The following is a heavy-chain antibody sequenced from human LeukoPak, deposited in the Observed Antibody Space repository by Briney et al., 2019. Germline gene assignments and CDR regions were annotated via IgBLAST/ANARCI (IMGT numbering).Heavy chain of an antibody. CDR1: GFTFSSYA. Sequence: GGSLRLSCAASGFTFSSYAMSWVRQAPGKGLEWVSYISSSGSTIYYADSVKGRFTISRDNAKNSLYLQMNSLRAEDTAVYYCARDPGVAYFDYWGQGTLVTVSS. CDR3: ARDPGVAYFDY. D-gene: IGHD5-12*01. J-gene: IGHJ4*02. V-gene: IGHV3-48*04. CDR2: ISSSGSTI.